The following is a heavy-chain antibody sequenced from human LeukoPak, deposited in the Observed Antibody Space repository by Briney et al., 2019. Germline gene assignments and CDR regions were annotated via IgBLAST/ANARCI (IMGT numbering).Heavy chain of an antibody. CDR3: ARATPLRYYDFWSGTRWFDP. CDR2: INPNSGGT. Sequence: GAPAKVSCKASGYTFTGYYMHWVRQAPGQGLEWMGWINPNSGGTNYAQKCQGRVTMTRDTSISTAYMELSRLRSDDTAVYYCARATPLRYYDFWSGTRWFDPWGQGTLVTVSS. V-gene: IGHV1-2*02. D-gene: IGHD3-3*01. J-gene: IGHJ5*02. CDR1: GYTFTGYY.